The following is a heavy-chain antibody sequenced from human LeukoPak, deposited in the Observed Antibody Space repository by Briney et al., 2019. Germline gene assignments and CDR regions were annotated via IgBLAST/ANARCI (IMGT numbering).Heavy chain of an antibody. CDR1: GFTFSSYA. D-gene: IGHD6-19*01. Sequence: GGSLRLSCAASGFTFSSYAMSWVRQAPGKGLEWVSAISGSCGSTYYADSVKGRFTISRDNSKNTLYLQMNSLRAEDTAVYYCAKDPGYSSGWPVFDYWGQGTLVTVS. J-gene: IGHJ4*02. CDR2: ISGSCGST. V-gene: IGHV3-23*01. CDR3: AKDPGYSSGWPVFDY.